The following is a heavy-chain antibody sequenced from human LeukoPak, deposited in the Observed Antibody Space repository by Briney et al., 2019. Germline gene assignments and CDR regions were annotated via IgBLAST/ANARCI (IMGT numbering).Heavy chain of an antibody. D-gene: IGHD2-21*02. CDR1: GFNFANHA. CDR3: VREDTPATANY. CDR2: ISGGGDIT. Sequence: PGGSLRLSCAASGFNFANHAMSWVRQTPGKGLEWVSAISGGGDITYYADSVTGRFTISRDYSKDTLFLQMHSLRPGDTAVYYCVREDTPATANYWGQGTLVTISS. V-gene: IGHV3-23*01. J-gene: IGHJ4*02.